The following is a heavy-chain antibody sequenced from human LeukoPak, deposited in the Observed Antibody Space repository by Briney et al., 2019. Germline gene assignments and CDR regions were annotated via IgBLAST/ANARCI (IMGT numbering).Heavy chain of an antibody. CDR1: GFTFRSYA. J-gene: IGHJ4*02. V-gene: IGHV3-30-3*01. CDR3: ARDLYCYDSSGYPGGY. Sequence: PGGSLRLSCAASGFTFRSYAMHWVRQAPGKGLEWVAVISYDGSDKYYADSVKGRFTISRDNAKNSLYLQMNSLRAEDTAVYYCARDLYCYDSSGYPGGYWGQGTLVTVSS. D-gene: IGHD3-22*01. CDR2: ISYDGSDK.